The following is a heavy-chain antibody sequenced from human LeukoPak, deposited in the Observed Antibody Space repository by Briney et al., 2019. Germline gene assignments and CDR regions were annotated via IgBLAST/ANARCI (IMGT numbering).Heavy chain of an antibody. CDR3: ARHLGWELQENYFDH. D-gene: IGHD1-26*01. V-gene: IGHV4-59*08. Sequence: SETLSLTCTVSGGSISSYYWSWIRQPPGKGLEWIGYIYYSGSTSYNPSLKSRVTISVDTSKNQFSLKLSSVTAADTAVYYCARHLGWELQENYFDHWGQGTLVTVSS. J-gene: IGHJ4*02. CDR2: IYYSGST. CDR1: GGSISSYY.